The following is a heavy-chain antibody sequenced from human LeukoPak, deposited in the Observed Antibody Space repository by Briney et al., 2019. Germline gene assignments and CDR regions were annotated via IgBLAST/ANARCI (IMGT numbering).Heavy chain of an antibody. Sequence: EASVKVSCKASGYTFTGYYMHWVRQAPGQGLEWMGWINPNSGGTNYAQKFQGRVTMTRDTSISTAYMELSRLRSDDTAVYYCARDGYSYGETYFDYWGQGTLVTVSS. CDR3: ARDGYSYGETYFDY. V-gene: IGHV1-2*02. CDR2: INPNSGGT. D-gene: IGHD5-18*01. J-gene: IGHJ4*02. CDR1: GYTFTGYY.